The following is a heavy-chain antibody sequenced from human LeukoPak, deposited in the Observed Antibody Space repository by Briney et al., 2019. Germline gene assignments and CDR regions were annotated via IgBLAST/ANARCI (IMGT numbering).Heavy chain of an antibody. D-gene: IGHD3-9*01. CDR3: ARGGLRYFDWSFDY. Sequence: SVKVSCKASGGTFSSYAISWVRQAPGQGLEWMGRIIPILSIANYAQTFQGRVTITADKSTSTAYMELSSLRSEDTAVYYCARGGLRYFDWSFDYWGQGTLVTVSS. V-gene: IGHV1-69*04. CDR2: IIPILSIA. J-gene: IGHJ4*02. CDR1: GGTFSSYA.